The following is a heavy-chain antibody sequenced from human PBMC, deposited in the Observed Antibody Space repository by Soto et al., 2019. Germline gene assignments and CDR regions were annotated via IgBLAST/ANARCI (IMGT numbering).Heavy chain of an antibody. Sequence: GASVKVSCKASGGTFSSYAISWVRQAPGQGLEWMGGIIPIFGTANYAQKFQGRVTITADESTSTAYMELSSLRSEDTAVYYCARDSGIAAAGPTSFDYWGQGTLVTSPQ. D-gene: IGHD6-13*01. V-gene: IGHV1-69*13. J-gene: IGHJ4*02. CDR2: IIPIFGTA. CDR1: GGTFSSYA. CDR3: ARDSGIAAAGPTSFDY.